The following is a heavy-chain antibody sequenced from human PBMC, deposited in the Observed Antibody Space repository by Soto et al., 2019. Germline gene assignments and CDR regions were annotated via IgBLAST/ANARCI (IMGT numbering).Heavy chain of an antibody. CDR3: TSAYCSSTSCYKANWYFDL. J-gene: IGHJ2*01. D-gene: IGHD2-2*02. V-gene: IGHV3-49*04. CDR2: IRSKAYGGTT. CDR1: GFTFGDYA. Sequence: GGSLRLSCTASGFTFGDYAMSWVRQAPGKGLEWVGFIRSKAYGGTTENAASVKGRFTISRDDSKSIAYLQMNSLKTEDTAVYYCTSAYCSSTSCYKANWYFDLWGRGTLVTVSS.